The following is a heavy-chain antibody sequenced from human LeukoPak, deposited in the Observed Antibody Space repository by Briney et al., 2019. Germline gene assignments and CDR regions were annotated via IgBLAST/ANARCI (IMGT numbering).Heavy chain of an antibody. V-gene: IGHV1-2*06. CDR1: GYTFTGYY. D-gene: IGHD6-13*01. CDR3: ARAPAMGGPGIAAAGTFHY. J-gene: IGHJ4*02. Sequence: ASVKVSCKASGYTFTGYYMHWVRQAPGQGLEWMGRINPNSGGINYAQKFQGRVTMTRDTSISTAYMELSRLRSDDTAVYYCARAPAMGGPGIAAAGTFHYWGQGTLVTVSS. CDR2: INPNSGGI.